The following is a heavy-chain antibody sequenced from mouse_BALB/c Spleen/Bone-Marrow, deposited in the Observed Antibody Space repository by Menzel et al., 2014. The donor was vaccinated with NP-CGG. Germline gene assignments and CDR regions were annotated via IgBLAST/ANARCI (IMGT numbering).Heavy chain of an antibody. J-gene: IGHJ2*01. D-gene: IGHD2-4*01. CDR2: IDPANGNT. Sequence: EVQLQESGAELVKPGASVKLSCTASGFNIKDTYMHWVKQRPEQGLEWIGRIDPANGNTKYDPKFQGKATITADTSANAAYLQVSSLASEYTAVYYCARYDYGVFFDYWGQGTTLTVSS. V-gene: IGHV14-3*02. CDR3: ARYDYGVFFDY. CDR1: GFNIKDTY.